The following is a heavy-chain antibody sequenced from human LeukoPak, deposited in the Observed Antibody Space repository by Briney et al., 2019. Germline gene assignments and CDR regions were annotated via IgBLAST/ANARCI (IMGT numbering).Heavy chain of an antibody. CDR3: TRDLGRGSNY. CDR1: GFTFSSYW. CDR2: ISSDGSST. J-gene: IGHJ4*02. V-gene: IGHV3-74*01. D-gene: IGHD1-26*01. Sequence: GGSLRLSCAAPGFTFSSYWMHWVRQAPGKGLVWVSRISSDGSSTNYADSVKGRFTISRDNAKNTLYLQMNSLRAGDTAVYYCTRDLGRGSNYWGQGTLVTVSS.